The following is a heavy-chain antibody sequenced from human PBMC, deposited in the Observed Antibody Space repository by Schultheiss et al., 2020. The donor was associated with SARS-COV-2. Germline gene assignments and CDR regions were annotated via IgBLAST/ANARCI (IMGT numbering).Heavy chain of an antibody. J-gene: IGHJ5*02. CDR3: ARATGGYSYGYGGWFDP. CDR2: INAGNGNT. V-gene: IGHV1-3*01. D-gene: IGHD5-18*01. CDR1: GYTFTSYA. Sequence: ASVKVSCKASGYTFTSYAMHWVRQAPGQRLEWMGWINAGNGNTKYSQKFQGRVTITRDTSASTAYMELSSLRSEDTAVYYCARATGGYSYGYGGWFDPWGQGTLVTVSS.